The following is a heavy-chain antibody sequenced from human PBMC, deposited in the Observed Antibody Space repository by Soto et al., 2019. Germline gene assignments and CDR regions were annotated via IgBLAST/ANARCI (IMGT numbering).Heavy chain of an antibody. Sequence: EVQLLESGGGLVQPGGSLRLSCAASGFTFSSYAMSWVRQAPGKGLEWVSAISGSGGSTYYADSVKGRFIISRDNTKNTLYLQMNSLRSEATAVYYCAILSSRLAATPTAWYFDYWGQGTLVTVSS. D-gene: IGHD2-15*01. V-gene: IGHV3-23*01. CDR2: ISGSGGST. J-gene: IGHJ4*02. CDR1: GFTFSSYA. CDR3: AILSSRLAATPTAWYFDY.